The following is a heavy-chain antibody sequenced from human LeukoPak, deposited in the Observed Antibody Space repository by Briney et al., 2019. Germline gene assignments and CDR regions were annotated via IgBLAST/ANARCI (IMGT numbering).Heavy chain of an antibody. CDR2: IYSGGTT. D-gene: IGHD3-16*01. V-gene: IGHV3-53*01. CDR1: GFAVSSTY. J-gene: IGHJ6*03. CDR3: ARGRGAYYYYMDV. Sequence: GGSLRLPCAASGFAVSSTYMRWVRQAPGKGLERVSVIYSGGTTYYADSVKGRFTISRENSKNTLYLQMNSLRAEDTAVYYCARGRGAYYYYMDVWGKGTTVPVSS.